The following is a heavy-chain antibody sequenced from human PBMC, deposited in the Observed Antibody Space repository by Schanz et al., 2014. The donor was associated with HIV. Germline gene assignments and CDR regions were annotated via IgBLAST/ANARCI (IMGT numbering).Heavy chain of an antibody. CDR1: GFTFSDYY. D-gene: IGHD6-13*01. Sequence: QVQLVESGGGLVKPGGSLRLSCATSGFTFSDYYMSWIRQAPGKGLEWVSSINHSGTTSYYADSVKGRFTISRDNAKNSLYLQMNSLRAEDSAVYYCAKALTSSAAGNFDPWGQGTLVTVSS. J-gene: IGHJ5*02. CDR3: AKALTSSAAGNFDP. V-gene: IGHV3-11*01. CDR2: INHSGTTS.